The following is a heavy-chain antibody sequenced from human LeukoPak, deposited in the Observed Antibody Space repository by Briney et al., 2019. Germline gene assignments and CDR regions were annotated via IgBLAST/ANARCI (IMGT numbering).Heavy chain of an antibody. V-gene: IGHV3-23*01. CDR3: AKTSTAMVTNWFDP. CDR1: GFTFSSYA. D-gene: IGHD5-18*01. CDR2: ISGSGGST. J-gene: IGHJ5*02. Sequence: PGGSLRLSCAASGFTFSSYAMSWVRQAPGKGLEWISAISGSGGSTYYADSVKGRFTISRDNSKNTLYLQMNSLRAEDTAVYYCAKTSTAMVTNWFDPWGQGTLVTVSS.